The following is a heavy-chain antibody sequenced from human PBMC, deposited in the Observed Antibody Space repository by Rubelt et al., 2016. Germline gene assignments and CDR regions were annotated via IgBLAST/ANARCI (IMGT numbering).Heavy chain of an antibody. D-gene: IGHD2-21*02. J-gene: IGHJ4*02. Sequence: GSTYYNPSLKSRVTISVDTSKNQFSLKLSSVTAADTAVYYCARVSSDSQYCGGDCYSLYYFDYWGQGTLVTVSS. CDR2: GST. CDR3: ARVSSDSQYCGGDCYSLYYFDY. V-gene: IGHV4-39*07.